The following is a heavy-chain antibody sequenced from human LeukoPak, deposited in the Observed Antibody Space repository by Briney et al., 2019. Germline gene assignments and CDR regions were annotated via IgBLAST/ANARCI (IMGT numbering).Heavy chain of an antibody. CDR3: ARGVRGTYTRAAYYYYYMDV. V-gene: IGHV1-2*02. CDR1: GYTFTGYY. J-gene: IGHJ6*03. D-gene: IGHD6-25*01. Sequence: ASVKVSCKASGYTFTGYYMHWVRQAPGQGLEWMGWINPNSGGTNYAQKFQDRVTITADESTSTAYMELSSLRSEDTAVYYCARGVRGTYTRAAYYYYYMDVWGKGTTVTISS. CDR2: INPNSGGT.